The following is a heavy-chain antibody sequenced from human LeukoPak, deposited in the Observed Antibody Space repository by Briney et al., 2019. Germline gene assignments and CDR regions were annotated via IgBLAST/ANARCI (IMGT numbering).Heavy chain of an antibody. D-gene: IGHD3-10*01. CDR1: GGSISSGGSGGYY. CDR3: ARDRGGYLGY. V-gene: IGHV4-31*03. J-gene: IGHJ4*02. CDR2: IYYSGST. Sequence: SETLSLTCTVSGGSISSGGSGGYYWSWIRQRTGKGLEWIGYIYYSGSTNYNPSLNSRVTISVDTSKNQYSLKLSSVTAADTAVYYCARDRGGYLGYWGQGTLVTVSS.